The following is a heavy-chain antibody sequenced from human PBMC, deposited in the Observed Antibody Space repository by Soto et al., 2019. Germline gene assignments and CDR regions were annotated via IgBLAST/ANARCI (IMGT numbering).Heavy chain of an antibody. CDR1: GFTFSDYA. J-gene: IGHJ4*02. D-gene: IGHD2-15*01. CDR2: ISGSGGNT. V-gene: IGHV3-23*01. Sequence: GGSLRLSCAASGFTFSDYAVSWVRQAPGKGLEWVSAISGSGGNTYHADSVKGRFTIFRDNSKNTLYLQMNSLRAEDTAIYYFAKEPRGYCGGGSCYSLDYWGQGTPVTVSS. CDR3: AKEPRGYCGGGSCYSLDY.